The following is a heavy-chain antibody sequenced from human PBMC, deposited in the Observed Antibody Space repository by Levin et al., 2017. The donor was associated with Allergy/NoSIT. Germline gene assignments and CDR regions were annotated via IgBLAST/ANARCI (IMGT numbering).Heavy chain of an antibody. J-gene: IGHJ4*02. CDR2: IWYDGSNK. CDR3: ARGALMITFGGVIAASGDYLDY. V-gene: IGHV3-33*01. CDR1: GFTFSSYG. Sequence: QPGGSLRLSCAASGFTFSSYGMHWVRQAPGKGLEWVAVIWYDGSNKYYADSVKGRFTISRDNSKNTLYLQMNSLRAEDTAVYYCARGALMITFGGVIAASGDYLDYWGQGTLVTVSS. D-gene: IGHD3-16*02.